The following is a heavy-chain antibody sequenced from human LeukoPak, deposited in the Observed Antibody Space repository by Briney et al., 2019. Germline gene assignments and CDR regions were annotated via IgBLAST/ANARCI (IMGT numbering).Heavy chain of an antibody. CDR2: ISSSSSYI. Sequence: GGSLRLSCAASGFTFSSYSMNWVRQAPGKGLEWVSSISSSSSYIYYADSVKGRFTISRDNAKNSLYLQMNSLRAEDTAVYYCARAVGTTMVRGVIAVHFDYWGQGTLVTVSS. CDR1: GFTFSSYS. CDR3: ARAVGTTMVRGVIAVHFDY. J-gene: IGHJ4*02. V-gene: IGHV3-21*01. D-gene: IGHD3-10*01.